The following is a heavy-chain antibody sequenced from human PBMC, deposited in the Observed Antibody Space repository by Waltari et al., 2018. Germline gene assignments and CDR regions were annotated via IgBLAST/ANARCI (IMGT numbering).Heavy chain of an antibody. Sequence: QVQLQESGPGLVKPSETLSLTCTVSGGSISSYYWSWIRQPPGKGLEWIGYIYYSGSTNSTPSLKSRVTISVDTSKNQFSLKLSSVTAADTAVYYCARHHDFWSGYYTVPTVGWFDPWGQGTLVTVSS. CDR3: ARHHDFWSGYYTVPTVGWFDP. D-gene: IGHD3-3*01. V-gene: IGHV4-59*01. CDR2: IYYSGST. J-gene: IGHJ5*02. CDR1: GGSISSYY.